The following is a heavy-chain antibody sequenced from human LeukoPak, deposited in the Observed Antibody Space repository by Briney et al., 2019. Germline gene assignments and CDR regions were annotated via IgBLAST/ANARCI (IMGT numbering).Heavy chain of an antibody. CDR2: IYYSGST. V-gene: IGHV4-39*01. Sequence: PSETLSLTCTVSGGSISSSSYYWGWIRQPPGKGLEWIGSIYYSGSTYYNPSLKSRVTISVDTSKNQFSLKLSSVTAADTAVYYCARRNYLGYYYYYGMDVWGQGTTVTVS. CDR3: ARRNYLGYYYYYGMDV. J-gene: IGHJ6*02. D-gene: IGHD7-27*01. CDR1: GGSISSSSYY.